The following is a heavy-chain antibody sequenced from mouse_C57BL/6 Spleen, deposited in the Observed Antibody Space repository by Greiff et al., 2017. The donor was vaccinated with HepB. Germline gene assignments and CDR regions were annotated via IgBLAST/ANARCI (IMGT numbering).Heavy chain of an antibody. D-gene: IGHD1-1*01. CDR1: GYTFTSYW. CDR3: ARYPNYYGSSYYAMDY. CDR2: IDPNSGGT. Sequence: QVQLQQSGAELVKPGASVKLSCKASGYTFTSYWMHWVKQRPGRGLEWIGRIDPNSGGTKYNEKFKSKATLTVDKPSSTAYMQLSSLTSEDSVVYYCARYPNYYGSSYYAMDYWGQGTSVTVSS. J-gene: IGHJ4*01. V-gene: IGHV1-72*01.